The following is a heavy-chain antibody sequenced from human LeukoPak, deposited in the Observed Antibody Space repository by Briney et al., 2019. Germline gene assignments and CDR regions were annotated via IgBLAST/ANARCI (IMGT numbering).Heavy chain of an antibody. D-gene: IGHD1-26*01. J-gene: IGHJ3*01. CDR2: IYTSGST. CDR3: AREFGRWEPLLDAFDV. CDR1: GGSISTGRYY. Sequence: SETLSLTCSVSGGSISTGRYYWSWIRQPAGKGLEWIGRIYTSGSTNYNPSLKSRVTMSVDTSKNQFSLNLSSVTAADTAVYYCAREFGRWEPLLDAFDVWGQGTMVTVSS. V-gene: IGHV4-61*02.